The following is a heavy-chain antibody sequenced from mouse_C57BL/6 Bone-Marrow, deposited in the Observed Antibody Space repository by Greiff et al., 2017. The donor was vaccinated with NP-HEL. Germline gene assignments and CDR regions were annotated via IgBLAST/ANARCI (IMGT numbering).Heavy chain of an antibody. CDR1: GFTFSSYA. CDR2: ISDGGSYT. D-gene: IGHD1-1*01. V-gene: IGHV5-4*01. Sequence: EGQVVESGGGLVKPGGSLKLSCPASGFTFSSYAMSWVRQTPEKRLEWVATISDGGSYTYYPDNVKGRFTISRDNAKNKLYLQMSHLKSKDTAMYYCAREGGALTTVVAPYYAMDYWGQGTSVTVSS. J-gene: IGHJ4*01. CDR3: AREGGALTTVVAPYYAMDY.